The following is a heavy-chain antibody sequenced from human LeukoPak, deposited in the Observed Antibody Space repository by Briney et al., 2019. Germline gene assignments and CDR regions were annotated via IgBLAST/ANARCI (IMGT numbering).Heavy chain of an antibody. V-gene: IGHV3-7*01. CDR2: IKQDGSEK. J-gene: IGHJ3*02. Sequence: QAGGSLRLSCAASGFTFSIYWMAWVRQSPGKGLEWVANIKQDGSEKYYVDSVKGRFTISRDNARNSLYLQMNSLRAEDTAVYFCAREFNRAFEIWGQGTTVTVSS. CDR1: GFTFSIYW. CDR3: AREFNRAFEI. D-gene: IGHD1-14*01.